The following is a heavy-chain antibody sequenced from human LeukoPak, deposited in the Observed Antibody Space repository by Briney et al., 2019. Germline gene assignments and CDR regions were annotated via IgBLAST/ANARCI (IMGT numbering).Heavy chain of an antibody. D-gene: IGHD3-9*01. CDR2: MNPNSGNT. J-gene: IGHJ4*02. V-gene: IGHV1-8*01. CDR1: GYTFTSYD. CDR3: ARGELHYDILTGYYTEYYFDY. Sequence: ASVKVSCKASGYTFTSYDINWVRQATGQGLEWMGWMNPNSGNTGYAQKFQGRVTMTRNTSISTAYMEPSSLRSEDTAVYYCARGELHYDILTGYYTEYYFDYWGQGTLVTVSS.